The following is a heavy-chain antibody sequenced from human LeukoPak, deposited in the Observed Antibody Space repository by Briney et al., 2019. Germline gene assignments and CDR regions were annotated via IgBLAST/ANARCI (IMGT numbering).Heavy chain of an antibody. J-gene: IGHJ3*02. CDR1: RFTFSSYG. CDR2: IRYDGSNE. D-gene: IGHD3-22*01. CDR3: AKDQLRITMIGYAFDI. Sequence: GGSLRLSCAASRFTFSSYGMHWVRQAPGKGLEWVAFIRYDGSNEYYADSVKGRSTISRDNSKNTVYLQMNSLRAEDTAVYYCAKDQLRITMIGYAFDIWGQGTMVTVSS. V-gene: IGHV3-30*02.